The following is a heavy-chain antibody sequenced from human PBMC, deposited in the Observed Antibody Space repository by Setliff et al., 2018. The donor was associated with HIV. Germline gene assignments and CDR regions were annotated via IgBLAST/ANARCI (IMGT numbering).Heavy chain of an antibody. Sequence: PSETLSLTCTVSGASISSGSYYWSWIRQPAGKGLEWIGHIYTSGSTNYIPSLKSRVTISVDKSKNQFSLKLSSVTAADTAVYYCAARGSGSYGYFDYWGQGTLVTVSS. CDR1: GASISSGSYY. J-gene: IGHJ4*02. CDR2: IYTSGST. CDR3: AARGSGSYGYFDY. V-gene: IGHV4-61*09. D-gene: IGHD1-26*01.